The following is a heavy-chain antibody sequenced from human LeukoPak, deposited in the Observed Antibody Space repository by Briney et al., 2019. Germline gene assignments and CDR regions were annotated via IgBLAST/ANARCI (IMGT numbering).Heavy chain of an antibody. CDR1: GFSFSRYD. CDR3: VKDVMGSTDYYYGLDV. D-gene: IGHD3-10*01. CDR2: ISSNGGST. J-gene: IGHJ6*02. V-gene: IGHV3-64D*09. Sequence: GGSLRLSCSASGFSFSRYDMHWVRQAPGKGLEYVSAISSNGGSTYYADSVKGRFTISRDNSKNTLYLQMSSLRAEDTAVYYCVKDVMGSTDYYYGLDVWGQGTTVAVSS.